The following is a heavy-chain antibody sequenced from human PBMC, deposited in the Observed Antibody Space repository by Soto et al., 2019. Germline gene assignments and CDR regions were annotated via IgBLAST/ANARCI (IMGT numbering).Heavy chain of an antibody. CDR3: ARAKGTVTYLIYYFDY. CDR1: GFTFSSYG. D-gene: IGHD4-17*01. V-gene: IGHV3-33*01. Sequence: QVQLVESGGGVVQPGRSLRLSCAASGFTFSSYGMHWVRQAPGKGLEWVAVIWYDGSNKYYADSVKGRFTISRDNSKNTRYLQMNSLRAEDTAVYYCARAKGTVTYLIYYFDYWGQGTLVTVSS. CDR2: IWYDGSNK. J-gene: IGHJ4*02.